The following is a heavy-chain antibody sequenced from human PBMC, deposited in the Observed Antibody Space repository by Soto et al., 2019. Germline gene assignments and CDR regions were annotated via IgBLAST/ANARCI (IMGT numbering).Heavy chain of an antibody. Sequence: PGGSLRLSCAASGFTFDDYAMHWVRQAPGKGLEWVSGISWNSGSIGYADSVKGRFTISRDNAKNSLYLQMNSLRAEDTALYYCAKDADYDSSANLDYWGQGTLVTVSS. V-gene: IGHV3-9*01. J-gene: IGHJ4*02. CDR2: ISWNSGSI. D-gene: IGHD3-22*01. CDR1: GFTFDDYA. CDR3: AKDADYDSSANLDY.